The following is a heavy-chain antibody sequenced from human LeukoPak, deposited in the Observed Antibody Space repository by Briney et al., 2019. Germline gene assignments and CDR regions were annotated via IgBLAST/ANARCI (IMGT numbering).Heavy chain of an antibody. D-gene: IGHD2-15*01. CDR3: ASYCSGGSCLAYYYYGMDV. Sequence: ASVKVSCKASGGTFSSYAISWVRQAPGQGLEWMGRIIPILGIANYAQKFQGRVTITADKTTSTAYMELSSLRSEDTAVYYCASYCSGGSCLAYYYYGMDVWGQGTTVTVSS. CDR2: IIPILGIA. J-gene: IGHJ6*02. V-gene: IGHV1-69*04. CDR1: GGTFSSYA.